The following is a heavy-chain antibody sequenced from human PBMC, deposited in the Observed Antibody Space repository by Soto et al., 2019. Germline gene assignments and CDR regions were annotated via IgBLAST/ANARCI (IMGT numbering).Heavy chain of an antibody. D-gene: IGHD1-1*01. CDR3: ARERTGTTSMDV. CDR1: GYTFTSYD. V-gene: IGHV1-8*01. CDR2: MNPNSGNT. Sequence: QVQLVQSGAEVKKPGASVKVSCKASGYTFTSYDINWVRQATGQGLEWMGWMNPNSGNTGYTQKVQGRVTMTRNTSISTAYMELSSLRSEDTAVYYCARERTGTTSMDVWGQGTTVTVSS. J-gene: IGHJ6*02.